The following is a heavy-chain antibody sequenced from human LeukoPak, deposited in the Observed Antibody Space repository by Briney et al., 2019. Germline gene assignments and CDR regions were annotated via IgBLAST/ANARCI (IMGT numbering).Heavy chain of an antibody. CDR3: ARGYCSGGSCYGAYYFDY. V-gene: IGHV4-39*07. Sequence: SETLSLTCTVSGGSISSSSYYWGWIRQPPGKGLEWIGSIYYSGSTYYNPSLKSRVTISVDTSKNQFSLKLSSVTAADTAVYYCARGYCSGGSCYGAYYFDYWGQGTLVTVSS. D-gene: IGHD2-15*01. CDR2: IYYSGST. J-gene: IGHJ4*02. CDR1: GGSISSSSYY.